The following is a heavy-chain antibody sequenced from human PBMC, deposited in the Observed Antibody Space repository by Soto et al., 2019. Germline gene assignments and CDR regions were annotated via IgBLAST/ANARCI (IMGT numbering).Heavy chain of an antibody. V-gene: IGHV4-4*07. D-gene: IGHD1-26*01. J-gene: IGHJ5*02. CDR1: GGSINSYY. Sequence: LSLTCTVSGGSINSYYWSWIRQPAGKGLEWIGRIYTSGSTNYNPSLKSRVTMSVDTSKNRFSLKLSSVTAADTAVYYCARGIYSKVGATIWFDPWGQGNLVTVSS. CDR3: ARGIYSKVGATIWFDP. CDR2: IYTSGST.